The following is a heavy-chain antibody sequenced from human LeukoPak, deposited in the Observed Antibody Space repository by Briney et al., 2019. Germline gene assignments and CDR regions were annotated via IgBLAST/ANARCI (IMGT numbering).Heavy chain of an antibody. CDR2: ISSSRSYI. CDR1: GFTFSSYT. D-gene: IGHD6-13*01. CDR3: ARDEYSSSWYGAFDY. V-gene: IGHV3-21*01. Sequence: GESLKISCAASGFTFSSYTMNWVRQAPGKGLEWVSSISSSRSYIYYADSVKGRFTISRDNAKNSLYLQMNSLRAEDTAIYYCARDEYSSSWYGAFDYWGQGTLVTVSS. J-gene: IGHJ4*02.